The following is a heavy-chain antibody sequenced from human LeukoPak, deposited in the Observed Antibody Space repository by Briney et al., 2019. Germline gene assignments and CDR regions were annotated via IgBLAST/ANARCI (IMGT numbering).Heavy chain of an antibody. CDR2: ISTYNGNT. CDR3: ARDRMTTVTTYFDY. V-gene: IGHV1-18*01. J-gene: IGHJ4*02. CDR1: GGTFSSYA. Sequence: ASVKVSCKASGGTFSSYAISWVRQAPGQGLEWMGWISTYNGNTNYAQKVQGRVTMTTDTSTSTAYMELRSLRSDDTAVYYCARDRMTTVTTYFDYWGQGTLVTVSS. D-gene: IGHD4-17*01.